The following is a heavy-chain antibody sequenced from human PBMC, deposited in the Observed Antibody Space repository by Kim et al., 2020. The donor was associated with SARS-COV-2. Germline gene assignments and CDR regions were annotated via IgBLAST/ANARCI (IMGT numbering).Heavy chain of an antibody. CDR1: GYSFTNYA. J-gene: IGHJ5*01. CDR2: INVANGDT. Sequence: ASVKVSCKASGYSFTNYALHWVRQAPGQRLEWVGWINVANGDTNYLEKFQGRVTFTRDTSASTAYMEPRSLRSEDTAAYSRASDRWEVWPGTYRTAAWGQ. D-gene: IGHD1-26*01. CDR3: ASDRWEVWPGTYRTAA. V-gene: IGHV1-3*01.